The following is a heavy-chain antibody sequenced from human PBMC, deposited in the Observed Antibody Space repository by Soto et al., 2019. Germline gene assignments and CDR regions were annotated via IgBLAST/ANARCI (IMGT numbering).Heavy chain of an antibody. CDR2: ISGSGGST. CDR3: AKDRAVTRRFGY. D-gene: IGHD4-17*01. J-gene: IGHJ4*02. V-gene: IGHV3-23*01. Sequence: VGSLRLSCAASGFTFSSYAMSWVRQAPGKGLEWVSAISGSGGSTYYADSVKGRFTISRDNSKNTLYLQMNSLRAEDTAVYYCAKDRAVTRRFGYWGQGTLVTVSS. CDR1: GFTFSSYA.